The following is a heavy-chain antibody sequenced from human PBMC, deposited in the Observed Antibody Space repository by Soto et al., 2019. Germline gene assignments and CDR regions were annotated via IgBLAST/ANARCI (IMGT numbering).Heavy chain of an antibody. CDR2: IIPIFGTA. CDR3: ARERTTVTTGPNWFDP. Sequence: QVQLVQSGAEVKKPGSSVKVSCKASGGTFSSYAISWVRQAPGQGLEWMGGIIPIFGTANYAQKFQGRVTITADKSTSTAYMELSSLRSEDTAVHYCARERTTVTTGPNWFDPWGQGTLVTVSS. J-gene: IGHJ5*02. V-gene: IGHV1-69*06. D-gene: IGHD4-4*01. CDR1: GGTFSSYA.